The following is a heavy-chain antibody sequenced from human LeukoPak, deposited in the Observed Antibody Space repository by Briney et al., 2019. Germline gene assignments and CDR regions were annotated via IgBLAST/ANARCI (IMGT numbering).Heavy chain of an antibody. CDR2: IHYSGST. CDR1: GCSTTSHNDY. Sequence: KPSETLSLTWTVSGCSTTSHNDYWGWIRQPPGKGREWIGSIHYSGSTYYNPSLKSRVTISVDTSKNQFSLKLSSVTAADTAVYYCARLSGFGELMPFDYWGQGTLVTVSS. D-gene: IGHD3-10*01. CDR3: ARLSGFGELMPFDY. V-gene: IGHV4-39*01. J-gene: IGHJ4*02.